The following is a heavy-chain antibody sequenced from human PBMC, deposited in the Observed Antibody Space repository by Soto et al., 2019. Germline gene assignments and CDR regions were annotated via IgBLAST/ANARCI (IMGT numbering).Heavy chain of an antibody. J-gene: IGHJ4*02. CDR2: INHSGST. CDR3: ARSPAYCGGDCYSRSPDFDY. Sequence: QVQLQQWGAGLLKPSETLSLTCAVYGGSFSGYYWSWIRQPPGKGLEWIGEINHSGSTNYNPSLKSRVTISVDTSKNQFSLKLSSVTAADTAVYYCARSPAYCGGDCYSRSPDFDYWGQGTLVTVSS. CDR1: GGSFSGYY. D-gene: IGHD2-21*02. V-gene: IGHV4-34*01.